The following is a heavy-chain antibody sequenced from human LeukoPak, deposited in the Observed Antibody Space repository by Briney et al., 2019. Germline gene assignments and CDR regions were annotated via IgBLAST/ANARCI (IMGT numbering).Heavy chain of an antibody. CDR2: IYSGGST. V-gene: IGHV3-66*01. J-gene: IGHJ4*02. D-gene: IGHD2-8*01. CDR1: GFTVSSNY. Sequence: PGGSLRLSCAASGFTVSSNYMSWVRQAPGKGLEWVSVIYSGGSTYYADSVKGRFTISRDNSKNTLYLQMNSLRAEDTAVYYCASTDCTNGVCYYFDYWGQGTLVTASS. CDR3: ASTDCTNGVCYYFDY.